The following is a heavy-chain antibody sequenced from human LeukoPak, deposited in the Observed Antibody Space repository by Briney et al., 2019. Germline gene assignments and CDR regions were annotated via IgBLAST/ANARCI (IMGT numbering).Heavy chain of an antibody. D-gene: IGHD2-15*01. V-gene: IGHV4-31*03. CDR2: IYYSGST. J-gene: IGHJ4*02. CDR3: AREGRGRFDY. Sequence: SETLSLTCTVSGGSISSGGYYWSWIRQHPGKGLEWIGYIYYSGSTYYNPSLKSRVTISVDRSKNQFSLKLSSVTAADTAVYYCAREGRGRFDYWGQGTLVTVSS. CDR1: GGSISSGGYY.